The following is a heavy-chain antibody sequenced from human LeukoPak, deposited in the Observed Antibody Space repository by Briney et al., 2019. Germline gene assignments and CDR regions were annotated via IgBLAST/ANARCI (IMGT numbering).Heavy chain of an antibody. CDR3: AKGAAAGLVDWFDP. V-gene: IGHV3-23*01. CDR1: GFTFSSYA. J-gene: IGHJ5*02. Sequence: GGSLRLSCAASGFTFSSYAMMWVRQAPGKGLEWVSTVTGSAGGTYYADSVKGRFTISRDNSKNTLYLIMNSLRAEDTAVYYCAKGAAAGLVDWFDPWGRGTLVAVSS. CDR2: VTGSAGGT. D-gene: IGHD6-13*01.